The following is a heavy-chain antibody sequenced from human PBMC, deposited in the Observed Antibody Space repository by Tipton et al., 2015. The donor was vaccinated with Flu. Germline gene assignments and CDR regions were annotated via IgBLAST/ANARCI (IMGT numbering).Heavy chain of an antibody. CDR3: VRERGTMKDAFDV. D-gene: IGHD1-7*01. V-gene: IGHV3-48*03. CDR2: ISSSGTAV. CDR1: GLTFSSFE. J-gene: IGHJ3*01. Sequence: GSLRLSCAASGLTFSSFEMNWVRQTPGKGLEWVSYISSSGTAVYYRDSVKGRFTISRDNAKNSLSLQMNSLRAEDTAVYYCVRERGTMKDAFDVWGQGTVVTVSS.